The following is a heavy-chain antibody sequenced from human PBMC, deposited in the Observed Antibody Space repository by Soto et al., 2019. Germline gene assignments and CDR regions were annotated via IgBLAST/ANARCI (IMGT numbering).Heavy chain of an antibody. V-gene: IGHV4-31*03. J-gene: IGHJ4*02. CDR2: IYYSGRT. CDR3: ARVPVYDILTGYPAGGSDY. CDR1: GGSISSGGYN. D-gene: IGHD3-9*01. Sequence: SETLSLTCTVSGGSISSGGYNWSWIRQHPGKGLEWIGYIYYSGRTYYNPSLKSRVTISVDTSKNQFSLKLSSVTAADTAVYYCARVPVYDILTGYPAGGSDYWGQGTLVTVSS.